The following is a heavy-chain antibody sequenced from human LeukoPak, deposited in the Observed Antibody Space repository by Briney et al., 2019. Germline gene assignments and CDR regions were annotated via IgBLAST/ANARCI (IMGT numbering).Heavy chain of an antibody. Sequence: SETLSLTCTVSGGSISSSSYFWAWIRQPPGKGLEWIGNIYYSGSTHFNPSLKSRVTISVDTSKNQFSLKLSSVTAADTAVYYCARDGRVLRYFDSLRRAFDIWGQGTMVTVSS. CDR1: GGSISSSSYF. V-gene: IGHV4-39*07. J-gene: IGHJ3*02. CDR2: IYYSGST. CDR3: ARDGRVLRYFDSLRRAFDI. D-gene: IGHD3-9*01.